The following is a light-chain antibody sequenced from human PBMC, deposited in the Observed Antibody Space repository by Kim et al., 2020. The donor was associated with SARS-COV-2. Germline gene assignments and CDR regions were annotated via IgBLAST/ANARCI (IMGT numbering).Light chain of an antibody. Sequence: EIVMTQSPATLSVSPGGRAALSCKASQSVRSNLAWYQQKLGQAPRLLLYGASTRATDIPARFSGSGSGTEFTLTISGLQSEDFAVYYCQQYHTRPITFGQGPRLEI. V-gene: IGKV3-15*01. CDR1: QSVRSN. CDR2: GAS. J-gene: IGKJ5*01. CDR3: QQYHTRPIT.